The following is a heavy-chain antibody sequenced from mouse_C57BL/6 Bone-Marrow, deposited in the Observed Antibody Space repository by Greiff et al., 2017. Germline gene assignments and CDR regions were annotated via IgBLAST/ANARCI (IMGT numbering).Heavy chain of an antibody. D-gene: IGHD1-1*01. CDR1: GFNIKDDY. Sequence: EVQLQQSGAELVRPGASVKLSCTASGFNIKDDYMHWVKQRPEQGLEWIGWIDPENGDTESASKFQGKATITADTSSNTAYLQLSSLTSEDTAVYYCTTPTVTYFDYWGQGTTLTVSS. V-gene: IGHV14-4*01. J-gene: IGHJ2*01. CDR2: IDPENGDT. CDR3: TTPTVTYFDY.